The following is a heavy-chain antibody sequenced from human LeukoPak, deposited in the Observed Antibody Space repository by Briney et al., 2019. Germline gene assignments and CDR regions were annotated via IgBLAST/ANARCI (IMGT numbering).Heavy chain of an antibody. CDR3: ARWFDP. Sequence: KPSETLSLTCAVYGGSFSGYYWSWIRQPPGKGLEWIGEINHSGSTNYNPSLKSRVTISVDTSKNQFSLKLSSVTAADTAVYYCARWFDPWGQGTLVTVSS. CDR2: INHSGST. CDR1: GGSFSGYY. V-gene: IGHV4-34*01. J-gene: IGHJ5*02.